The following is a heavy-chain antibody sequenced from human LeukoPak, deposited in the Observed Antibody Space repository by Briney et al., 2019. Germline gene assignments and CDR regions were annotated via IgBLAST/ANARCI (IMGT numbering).Heavy chain of an antibody. Sequence: PGGSLRLSCAASGFTLSSYWMHWVRQAPGKGLVWVSRINSDGSSTNYADSVKGRFTISRDNAKNTLYLQMNSLRAVDTAVYYCARESYYDSSGNGFDLWGQGTMVTVSS. CDR2: INSDGSST. CDR3: ARESYYDSSGNGFDL. V-gene: IGHV3-74*01. CDR1: GFTLSSYW. D-gene: IGHD3-22*01. J-gene: IGHJ3*01.